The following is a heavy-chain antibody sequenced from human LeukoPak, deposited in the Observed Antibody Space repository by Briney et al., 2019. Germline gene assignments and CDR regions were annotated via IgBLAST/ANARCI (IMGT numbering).Heavy chain of an antibody. CDR2: INPNSGGT. CDR1: GYTFTGYY. Sequence: ASVKVSCKASGYTFTGYYMHWVRQAPGQGLEWMGWINPNSGGTNYAQKFQGRVTMTRDTSISTAYMELSRLRSDDTAVYYCARDSKLAGGDYNYYYMDVWDKGTTVTISS. CDR3: ARDSKLAGGDYNYYYMDV. J-gene: IGHJ6*03. D-gene: IGHD1-26*01. V-gene: IGHV1-2*02.